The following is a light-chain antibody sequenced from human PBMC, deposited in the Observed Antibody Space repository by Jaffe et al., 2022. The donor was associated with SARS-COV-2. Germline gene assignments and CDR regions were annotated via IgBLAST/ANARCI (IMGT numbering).Light chain of an antibody. J-gene: IGKJ2*01. Sequence: EIVLTQSPATLSLSPGERATLSCRASQSVSSYLAWYQQKPGQAPRLLIYDASNRATGIPARFSGSGSGTDFTLTISSLEPEDFAVYYCQQRSTWPAHTFGQGTKLEIK. CDR2: DAS. CDR3: QQRSTWPAHT. CDR1: QSVSSY. V-gene: IGKV3-11*01.